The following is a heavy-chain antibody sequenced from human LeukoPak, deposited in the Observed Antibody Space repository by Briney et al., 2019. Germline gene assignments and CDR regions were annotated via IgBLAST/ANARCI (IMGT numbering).Heavy chain of an antibody. D-gene: IGHD6-13*01. CDR1: GFTVSSNY. V-gene: IGHV4-59*02. CDR2: IYYSGST. Sequence: PGGSLRLSCAASGFTVSSNYMSWVRQAPGKGLEWSGYIYYSGSTNYNPSLKSRVTISVDTSKNQFSLKLSSVTAADTAVYYCARDRSSSWLRDAFDIWGQGTMVTVSS. CDR3: ARDRSSSWLRDAFDI. J-gene: IGHJ3*02.